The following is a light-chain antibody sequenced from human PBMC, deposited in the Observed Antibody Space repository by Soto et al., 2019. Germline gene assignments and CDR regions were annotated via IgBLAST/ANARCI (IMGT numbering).Light chain of an antibody. V-gene: IGKV3-15*01. Sequence: EIVLTQSPATLSVSPGERATLSCRASQSVASDIAWYQQKPGQAPRLLIYGISLRATDIPPRFSGSGYGTEFTLTISSLQSEDFAVYYCQQYNNWPPWTFGQGTKVELK. CDR3: QQYNNWPPWT. J-gene: IGKJ1*01. CDR1: QSVASD. CDR2: GIS.